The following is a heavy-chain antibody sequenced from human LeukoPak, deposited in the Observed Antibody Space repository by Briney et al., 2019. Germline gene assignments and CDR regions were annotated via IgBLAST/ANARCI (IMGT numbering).Heavy chain of an antibody. CDR2: IYYSGST. CDR1: GGSISSGDYY. V-gene: IGHV4-30-4*08. D-gene: IGHD4-23*01. CDR3: ARDFATVGAFDY. Sequence: SQTLSLTCTVSGGSISSGDYYWRWIRQPPGKGLEWIGYIYYSGSTYYNPSLKSRVTISVDTSKNQFSLKLSSVTAADTAVYYCARDFATVGAFDYWGQGTLVTVSS. J-gene: IGHJ4*02.